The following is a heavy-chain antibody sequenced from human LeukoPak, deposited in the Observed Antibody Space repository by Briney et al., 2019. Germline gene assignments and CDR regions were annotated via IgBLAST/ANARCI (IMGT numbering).Heavy chain of an antibody. J-gene: IGHJ4*02. CDR3: AKGHSSSWMSEIDY. CDR2: ISKDAKSN. Sequence: GGSLRLSCATSGFTFSSYGMHWVRQVPGKGLEWVAVISKDAKSNYHIDSVKGRFTISRDDSKNTLYLQMNSLRVEDTAVYHCAKGHSSSWMSEIDYWGQGTLVTVSS. D-gene: IGHD6-13*01. V-gene: IGHV3-30*18. CDR1: GFTFSSYG.